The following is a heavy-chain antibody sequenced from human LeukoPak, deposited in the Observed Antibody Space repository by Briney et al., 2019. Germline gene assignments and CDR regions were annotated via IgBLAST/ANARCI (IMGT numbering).Heavy chain of an antibody. V-gene: IGHV1-18*01. Sequence: EASVKVSCKASGYTFTSYGISWVRQAPGQGLVWMVGITPYNGHTNYAQKIQGRVTMTTDTSTSTAYMDLRSLRSDDTAVYYCARVWGYCGNTNCYQSFDYWGQGTLVTVSS. J-gene: IGHJ4*02. CDR2: ITPYNGHT. CDR3: ARVWGYCGNTNCYQSFDY. D-gene: IGHD2-2*01. CDR1: GYTFTSYG.